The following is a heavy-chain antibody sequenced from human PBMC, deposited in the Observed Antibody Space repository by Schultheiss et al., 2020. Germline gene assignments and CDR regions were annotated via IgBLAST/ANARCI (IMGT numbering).Heavy chain of an antibody. CDR3: ALSGSYLGYFDY. CDR1: GFTFSKAW. J-gene: IGHJ4*02. V-gene: IGHV3-15*05. Sequence: GGSLRLSCEASGFTFSKAWMSWVRQAPGKGLEWVGRIKTKSEGWTTDYAAPVKGRFTISRDNSKNSLYLQMNSLRTEDTALYYCALSGSYLGYFDYWGQGTLVTVSS. CDR2: IKTKSEGWTT. D-gene: IGHD1-26*01.